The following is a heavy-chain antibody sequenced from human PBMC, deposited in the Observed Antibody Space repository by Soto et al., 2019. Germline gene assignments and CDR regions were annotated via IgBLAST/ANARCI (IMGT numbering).Heavy chain of an antibody. CDR1: GYSFTSYW. J-gene: IGHJ4*02. V-gene: IGHV5-51*01. CDR2: IYPGDSDT. Sequence: GESLKLSCKGSGYSFTSYWIGWVRQMPGKGLEWMGIIYPGDSDTRYSPSFQGQVAISADKSISTAYLQWSSLKASDTAMYYCASARYYYGSGSYYPHFDYWGQGTLVTVSS. D-gene: IGHD3-10*01. CDR3: ASARYYYGSGSYYPHFDY.